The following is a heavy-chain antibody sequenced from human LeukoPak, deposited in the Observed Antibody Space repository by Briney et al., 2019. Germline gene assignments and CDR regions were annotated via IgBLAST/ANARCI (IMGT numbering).Heavy chain of an antibody. D-gene: IGHD6-25*01. CDR1: GDSISRSTYY. CDR3: ARSSGTGTFSY. CDR2: VYYGRSP. Sequence: SETLSLTCTVAGDSISRSTYYWAWIRQPPGKGLEWIGSVYYGRSPYFNPSLESRATISVDTSKNHFSLKMSSVTAADTAVYYCARSSGTGTFSYWGQGTLVTVSS. J-gene: IGHJ4*02. V-gene: IGHV4-39*02.